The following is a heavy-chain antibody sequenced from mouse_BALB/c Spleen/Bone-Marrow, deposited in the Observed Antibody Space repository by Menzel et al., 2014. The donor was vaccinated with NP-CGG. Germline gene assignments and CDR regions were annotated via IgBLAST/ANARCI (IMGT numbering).Heavy chain of an antibody. Sequence: QVQLQQSGAELVRPGVSVKISCKGSGYTFTDYAMHWVKQSHAKSLEWMGIISTYYGDASYSQKFKGKAAMTVDKSSSTAYMDLARLTSEDSAIYYCARGPGYDAMDCWGQGTSVTVSS. V-gene: IGHV1S137*01. CDR3: ARGPGYDAMDC. J-gene: IGHJ4*01. CDR1: GYTFTDYA. CDR2: ISTYYGDA.